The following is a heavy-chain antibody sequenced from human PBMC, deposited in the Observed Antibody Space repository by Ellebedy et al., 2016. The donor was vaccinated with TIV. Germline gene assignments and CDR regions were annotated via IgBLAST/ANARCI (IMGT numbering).Heavy chain of an antibody. V-gene: IGHV3-64D*09. Sequence: GESLKISCSVSGFTFSSYAMHWVRQAPGKGLQYVAAISSNGITTDYADSVEGRFTISRDNSKNTLYLQMRSLRPEDTAVYYCVKAWHSSSWYSNRFDPWGQGTLVIVSS. CDR3: VKAWHSSSWYSNRFDP. J-gene: IGHJ5*02. CDR1: GFTFSSYA. CDR2: ISSNGITT. D-gene: IGHD6-13*01.